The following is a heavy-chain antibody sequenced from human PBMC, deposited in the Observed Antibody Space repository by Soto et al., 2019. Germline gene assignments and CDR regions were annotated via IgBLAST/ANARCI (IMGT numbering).Heavy chain of an antibody. Sequence: GGSLRLSCAASRFSFTSYALHWVRQAPGKGLEWVALSSYDGGKEYYGDSVKGRFSISRDISKNTLYLQMSSLRPEDTAVYYCVRDKRQHQLYGMDVWGQGTTVTVSS. CDR3: VRDKRQHQLYGMDV. V-gene: IGHV3-30-3*01. CDR1: RFSFTSYA. D-gene: IGHD6-13*01. CDR2: SSYDGGKE. J-gene: IGHJ6*02.